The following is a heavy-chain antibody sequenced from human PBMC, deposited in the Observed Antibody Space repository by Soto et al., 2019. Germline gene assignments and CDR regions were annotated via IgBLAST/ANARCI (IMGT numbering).Heavy chain of an antibody. CDR1: GFTFSSYS. V-gene: IGHV3-21*01. D-gene: IGHD1-26*01. J-gene: IGHJ6*02. CDR3: ARDNVVGGYYYGMDV. Sequence: LRLSCAASGFTFSSYSMNWVRQAPGKGLEWVSSISSSSSYIYYADSVKGRFTISRDNAKNSLYLQMNSLRAEDTAVYYCARDNVVGGYYYGMDVWGQGTTVTVSS. CDR2: ISSSSSYI.